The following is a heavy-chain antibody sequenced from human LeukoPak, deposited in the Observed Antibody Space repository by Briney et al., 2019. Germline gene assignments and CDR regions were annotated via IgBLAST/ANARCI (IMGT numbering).Heavy chain of an antibody. CDR2: ISLNDGST. J-gene: IGHJ4*02. Sequence: PGGSLRLSCAASGFSFSSVTMNWVRQAPGKGLEWVSVISLNDGSTYYADSVRGRFTISRDNSKNTLFLQMNGLRAEDTAIYYCAKAMTSSTYYFDSWGQGTLVTVSS. V-gene: IGHV3-23*01. D-gene: IGHD3-9*01. CDR3: AKAMTSSTYYFDS. CDR1: GFSFSSVT.